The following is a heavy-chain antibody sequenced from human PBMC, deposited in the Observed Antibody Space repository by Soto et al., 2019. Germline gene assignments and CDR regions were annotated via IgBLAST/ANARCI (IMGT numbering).Heavy chain of an antibody. V-gene: IGHV4-4*02. CDR2: IYHSGST. Sequence: LYLTCAVSGGSISSSNWWSWVRQPPGKGLEWIGEIYHSGSTNYNPSLKSRVTISVDKSKNQFSLKLSSVTAADTAVYYCAGTIYYDFWSGYYYYGMDVWGQGTTVTVSS. D-gene: IGHD3-3*01. CDR3: AGTIYYDFWSGYYYYGMDV. J-gene: IGHJ6*02. CDR1: GGSISSSNW.